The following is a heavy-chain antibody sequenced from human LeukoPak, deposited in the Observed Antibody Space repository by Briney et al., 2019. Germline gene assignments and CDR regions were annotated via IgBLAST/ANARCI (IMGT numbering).Heavy chain of an antibody. Sequence: SETLSLTCTVSGGSISSGGYYWSWIRQHPGKGLEWIGYIYYSGSTYYNPSLKGRVTISVDTSKNQFSLKLSSVTAADTAVYYCAREGVDTAMAETDDAFDIWGQGTMVTVSS. J-gene: IGHJ3*02. V-gene: IGHV4-31*03. CDR3: AREGVDTAMAETDDAFDI. CDR1: GGSISSGGYY. D-gene: IGHD5-18*01. CDR2: IYYSGST.